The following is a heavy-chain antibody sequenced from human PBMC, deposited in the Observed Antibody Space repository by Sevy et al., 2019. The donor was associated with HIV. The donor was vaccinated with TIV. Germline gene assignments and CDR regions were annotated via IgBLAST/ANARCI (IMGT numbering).Heavy chain of an antibody. CDR1: GFTFSNYA. V-gene: IGHV3-23*01. CDR2: FSFGCGKI. D-gene: IGHD2-2*01. Sequence: GGSLRLSCASSGFTFSNYAMSWVRQAPGKGLEWVSTFSFGCGKINYADSVKGRFTISRDNSKNTLYLQMNSLRADDTALYYCAREGCSKPHDYWGQGTLVTV. J-gene: IGHJ4*02. CDR3: AREGCSKPHDY.